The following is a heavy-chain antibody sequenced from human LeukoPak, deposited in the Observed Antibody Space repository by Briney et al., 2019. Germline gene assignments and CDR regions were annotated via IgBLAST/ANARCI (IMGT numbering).Heavy chain of an antibody. J-gene: IGHJ4*02. CDR1: GFTFSSSL. D-gene: IGHD2-21*02. Sequence: GGSLRLSCAASGFTFSSSLMTWVGQAPGKGLEWVASVNQDGGEKNYVDSVKGRFTISRDNAKNSLYLQMNSLRTEDTAVYYCASGRVTAVYWGQGTLVTVSS. V-gene: IGHV3-7*03. CDR3: ASGRVTAVY. CDR2: VNQDGGEK.